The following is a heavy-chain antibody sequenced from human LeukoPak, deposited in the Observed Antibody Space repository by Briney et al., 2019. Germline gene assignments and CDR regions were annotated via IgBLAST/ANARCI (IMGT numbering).Heavy chain of an antibody. J-gene: IGHJ4*02. V-gene: IGHV3-21*01. CDR2: ISSSSSYI. D-gene: IGHD3-10*01. Sequence: GGSLRLSCAASGFTFSSYSMNWVRQAPGKGLEWVSSISSSSSYIYYADSVKGRFTISRDNAKNSLYLQMNSLRAEDTAVYYCARDLREVRGLSRWVYWGQGTLVTVSS. CDR3: ARDLREVRGLSRWVY. CDR1: GFTFSSYS.